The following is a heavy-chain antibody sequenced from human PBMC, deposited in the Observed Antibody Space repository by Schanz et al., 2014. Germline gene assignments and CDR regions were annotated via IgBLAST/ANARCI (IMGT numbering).Heavy chain of an antibody. Sequence: QVQLVQSGAEVKKPGASVKVSCKASGYTFTDYPIHWVRQAPGQGLEWMGRINPNSGGTNFAQKFQGRVTVTWDTSISTAYMELGSLRFDDTAVYYCAREGTIIRGLTGWFDPWGQGTLVTVSS. CDR2: INPNSGGT. CDR3: AREGTIIRGLTGWFDP. J-gene: IGHJ5*02. CDR1: GYTFTDYP. V-gene: IGHV1-2*06. D-gene: IGHD3-10*01.